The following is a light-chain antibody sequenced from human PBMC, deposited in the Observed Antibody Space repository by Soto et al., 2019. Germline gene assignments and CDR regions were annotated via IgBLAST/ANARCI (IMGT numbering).Light chain of an antibody. V-gene: IGLV2-11*01. CDR3: YSYAGSYTWV. CDR2: DVS. J-gene: IGLJ3*02. CDR1: SSDVGSYNS. Sequence: QSALTQPASVSGSPGQSIAISCTGTSSDVGSYNSVSWYQQHPGKAPKLMIYDVSKRPSGVPDRFSASKSGNTASLTISGLQAEDESDYYCYSYAGSYTWVFGGGTKLTVL.